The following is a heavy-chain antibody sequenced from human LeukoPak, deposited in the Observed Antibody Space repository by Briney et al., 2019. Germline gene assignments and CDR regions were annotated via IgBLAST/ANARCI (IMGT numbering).Heavy chain of an antibody. Sequence: PGGSLRLSCAASGFTFSSYEMNWVRQAPGKGLEWVSYISSSGSTIYYADSVKGRFTISRDNSKNTLYLQMNSLRAEDTAVYYCARTFGLRYFDYWGQGTLVTVSS. CDR2: ISSSGSTI. CDR3: ARTFGLRYFDY. CDR1: GFTFSSYE. V-gene: IGHV3-48*03. D-gene: IGHD3-9*01. J-gene: IGHJ4*02.